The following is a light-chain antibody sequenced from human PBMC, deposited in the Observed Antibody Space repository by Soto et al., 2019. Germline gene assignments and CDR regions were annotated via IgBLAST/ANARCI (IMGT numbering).Light chain of an antibody. CDR3: SSYTSSSTLSTYV. J-gene: IGLJ1*01. Sequence: QSALTQPASVSGSPGQSITISCTGTSSDVGGYNYVSWSQHHPGKAPKLMIYDVSNRPSGVSNRFSGSKSGNTASLIISGLQAEDEADYYCSSYTSSSTLSTYVFGTGTKLTVL. CDR2: DVS. CDR1: SSDVGGYNY. V-gene: IGLV2-14*03.